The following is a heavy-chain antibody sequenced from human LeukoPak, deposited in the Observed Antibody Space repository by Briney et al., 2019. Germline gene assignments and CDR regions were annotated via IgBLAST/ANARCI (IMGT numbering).Heavy chain of an antibody. CDR1: GFTFSSYA. V-gene: IGHV3-23*01. CDR3: AKGMVRGVLPYGMDV. J-gene: IGHJ6*02. Sequence: GGSLRLSGAASGFTFSSYAMSWVRKAPGKGLEWVSAISGSGGSTYYADSVKGRFTISRDNSKNTLYLQMNSLRAEDTAVYYCAKGMVRGVLPYGMDVLGQGTTVTVSS. D-gene: IGHD3-10*01. CDR2: ISGSGGST.